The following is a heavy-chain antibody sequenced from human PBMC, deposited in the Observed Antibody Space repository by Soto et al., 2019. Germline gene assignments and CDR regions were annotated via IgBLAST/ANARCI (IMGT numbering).Heavy chain of an antibody. D-gene: IGHD6-13*01. CDR1: GFTFSSYG. J-gene: IGHJ4*02. V-gene: IGHV3-30*18. CDR3: AKEFSQYSSSGFEY. CDR2: ISYDGSNK. Sequence: GGSLRLSCAASGFTFSSYGMHWVRQAPGKGLEWVAVISYDGSNKYYADSVKGRFTISRDNSKNTLYLQMNSLRAEDTAVYYCAKEFSQYSSSGFEYWGQGTLVTVS.